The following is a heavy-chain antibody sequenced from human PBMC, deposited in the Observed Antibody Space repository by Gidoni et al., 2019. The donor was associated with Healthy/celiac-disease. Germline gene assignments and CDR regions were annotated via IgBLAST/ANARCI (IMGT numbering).Heavy chain of an antibody. Sequence: EVQLVESGGGLVKPGVSLRLSCAASGFPFSNAWMSWVRQARGKGLEWVGRIKSKTEGGTTDYAAPVKGRFTISRDDSKNTLYLQMNSLKTEDTAVYYCTTESDTAMVVREAAFDIWGQGTMVTVSS. D-gene: IGHD5-18*01. CDR1: GFPFSNAW. J-gene: IGHJ3*02. CDR3: TTESDTAMVVREAAFDI. CDR2: IKSKTEGGTT. V-gene: IGHV3-15*01.